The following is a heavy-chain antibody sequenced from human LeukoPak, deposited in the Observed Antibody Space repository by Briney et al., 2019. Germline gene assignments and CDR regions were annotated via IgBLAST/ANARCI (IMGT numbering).Heavy chain of an antibody. CDR2: ISRSGGNT. J-gene: IGHJ3*02. D-gene: IGHD2-2*01. CDR1: GFTISRSS. CDR3: ARVSRFPGYVGAFXI. Sequence: GGSLRLSCAASGFTISRSSMHWVRQAPGKGLEFVSAISRSGGNTYYANSVKGRFTISRDTSKNTLYLQVGSLRVEDMAVYYCARVSRFPGYVGAFXIWXXXTXVTV. V-gene: IGHV3-64*01.